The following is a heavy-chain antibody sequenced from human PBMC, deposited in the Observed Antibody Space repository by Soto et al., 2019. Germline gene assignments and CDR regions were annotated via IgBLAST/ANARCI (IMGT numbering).Heavy chain of an antibody. CDR2: INPNSVGT. CDR3: AREPMVRAAHGFDI. Sequence: GASVKVSCKASGYTFTGHYMHWVRQAPGQGLEWMGWINPNSVGTNYAQEFQGRVTMTRDTSISTAYMELSRLRSDDTAVYYCAREPMVRAAHGFDIWGQGTMVTVSS. D-gene: IGHD3-10*01. V-gene: IGHV1-2*02. J-gene: IGHJ3*02. CDR1: GYTFTGHY.